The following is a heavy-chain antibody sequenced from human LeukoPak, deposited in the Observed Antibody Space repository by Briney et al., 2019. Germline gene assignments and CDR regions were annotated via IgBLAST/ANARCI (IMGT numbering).Heavy chain of an antibody. V-gene: IGHV4-34*01. J-gene: IGHJ4*02. CDR1: GFTFSSYA. CDR2: INHSGST. D-gene: IGHD3-22*01. Sequence: GSLRLSCAASGFTFSSYAMSWIRQPPGKGLEWIGEINHSGSTNYNPSLKSRVTISVDTSKNQFSLKLSSVTAADTAVYYCARGLRRRGGASSGYYYVLDYWGQGTLVTVSS. CDR3: ARGLRRRGGASSGYYYVLDY.